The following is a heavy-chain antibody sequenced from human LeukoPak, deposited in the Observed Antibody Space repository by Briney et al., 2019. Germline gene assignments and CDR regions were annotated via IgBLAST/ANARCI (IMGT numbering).Heavy chain of an antibody. Sequence: SXXRXXXGXGLEWIGEINHSGSTNYNPSLKSRVTISVDTSKNQFSLKLSSVTAADTAVYYCARGRGSGYLFDYWGQGTLVTVSS. CDR2: INHSGST. V-gene: IGHV4-34*01. D-gene: IGHD3-22*01. J-gene: IGHJ4*02. CDR3: ARGRGSGYLFDY.